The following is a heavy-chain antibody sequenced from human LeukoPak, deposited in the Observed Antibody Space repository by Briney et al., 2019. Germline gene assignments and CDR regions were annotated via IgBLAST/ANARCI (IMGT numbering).Heavy chain of an antibody. CDR3: ARDAF. V-gene: IGHV1-69*05. J-gene: IGHJ4*02. CDR2: IIPIFGTA. Sequence: SVKVSCKASGYTFTSYGISWVRQAPGQGLECMGGIIPIFGTANYAQKFQGRVTITTDESTSTAYMELSSLRSEDTAVYYCARDAFWGQGTLVTVSS. CDR1: GYTFTSYG. D-gene: IGHD3-16*01.